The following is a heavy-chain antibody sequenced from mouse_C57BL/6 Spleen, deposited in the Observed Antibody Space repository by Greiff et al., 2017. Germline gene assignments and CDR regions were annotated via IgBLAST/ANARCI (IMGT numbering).Heavy chain of an antibody. Sequence: QVQLQQSGAELVKPGASVKLSCKASGYTFTSYWMQWVKQRPGQGLEWIGEIDPSDSYTNYNQKFKGKATLTVDTSSSTAYMQLSSLTSEDSAVYYCARESNYPAMDYWGQGTSVTVSS. CDR2: IDPSDSYT. D-gene: IGHD2-5*01. CDR3: ARESNYPAMDY. CDR1: GYTFTSYW. J-gene: IGHJ4*01. V-gene: IGHV1-50*01.